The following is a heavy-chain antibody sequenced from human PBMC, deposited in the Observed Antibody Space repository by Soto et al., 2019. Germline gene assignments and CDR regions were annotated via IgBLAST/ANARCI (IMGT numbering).Heavy chain of an antibody. V-gene: IGHV2-26*01. J-gene: IGHJ5*02. D-gene: IGHD6-19*01. CDR2: IDSSGEK. CDR3: ARRRLAVAVSPWFDP. CDR1: GLSITDSEMG. Sequence: QVTLKESGPVLVKPTETLTLRCTVPGLSITDSEMGVSWIRQPPGQPLEWLAHIDSSGEKSYRTFLKSRHAISKDTSKSQIVLTMTNMDTADTATYYCARRRLAVAVSPWFDPWGQGIPVTVSS.